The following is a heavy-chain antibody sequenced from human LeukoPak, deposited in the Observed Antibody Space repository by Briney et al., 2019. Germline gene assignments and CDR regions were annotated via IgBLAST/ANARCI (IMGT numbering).Heavy chain of an antibody. Sequence: SETLSLTCTVSGGSISSSSYYWGWIRQPPGKGLEWIGSIYYSGSTYYNPSLKGRVTISVDTSKNQFSLKLSSVTAADTAVYYCARAGRSYGVRFFDYWGQGTLVTVSS. CDR1: GGSISSSSYY. V-gene: IGHV4-39*07. J-gene: IGHJ4*02. CDR2: IYYSGST. CDR3: ARAGRSYGVRFFDY. D-gene: IGHD5-18*01.